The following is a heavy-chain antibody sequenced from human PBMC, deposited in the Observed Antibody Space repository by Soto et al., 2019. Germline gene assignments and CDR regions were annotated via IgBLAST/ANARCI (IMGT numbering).Heavy chain of an antibody. D-gene: IGHD6-13*01. J-gene: IGHJ3*01. CDR2: IKRDGIEK. V-gene: IGHV3-7*01. CDR3: ASVRQPLVRAPAFDV. Sequence: EMQLVESGGGLVQPGGSLRLSCAASGFTFSNYWMTWVRQAPGKGLEWVANIKRDGIEKHYVDSVKGRFTISRDNAKDSLYLQIDSLRGEDTAVYYFASVRQPLVRAPAFDVWGQGTMVTVAA. CDR1: GFTFSNYW.